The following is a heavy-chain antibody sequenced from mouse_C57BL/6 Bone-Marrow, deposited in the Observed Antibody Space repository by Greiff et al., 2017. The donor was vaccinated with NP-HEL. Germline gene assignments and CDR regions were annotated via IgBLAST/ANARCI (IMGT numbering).Heavy chain of an antibody. CDR1: GYTFTSYW. CDR2: IYPSDSET. Sequence: QVQLQQPGAELVRPESSVKLSCKASGYTFTSYWMDWVKQRPGQGLEWIGNIYPSDSETHYNQKFKDKATLTVDKSSSTAYMQLSSLTSEDSAVYYCARLGLDDYDVSFPFDYWGQGTTLTVSS. V-gene: IGHV1-61*01. CDR3: ARLGLDDYDVSFPFDY. J-gene: IGHJ2*01. D-gene: IGHD2-4*01.